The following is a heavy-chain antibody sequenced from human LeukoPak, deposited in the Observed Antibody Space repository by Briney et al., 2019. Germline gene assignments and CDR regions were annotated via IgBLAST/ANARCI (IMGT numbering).Heavy chain of an antibody. V-gene: IGHV3-48*03. CDR2: ISSSGTSI. CDR3: ARDGYGDYDY. CDR1: GFTFSDYE. Sequence: GGSLRLSCSASGFTFSDYEVNWVRQAPGKGLEWISYISSSGTSIYYANSVKGRFTVSRDNAKNTVHLQMNTLRAEDTALYYCARDGYGDYDYWGQGTLVTVSS. D-gene: IGHD4-17*01. J-gene: IGHJ4*02.